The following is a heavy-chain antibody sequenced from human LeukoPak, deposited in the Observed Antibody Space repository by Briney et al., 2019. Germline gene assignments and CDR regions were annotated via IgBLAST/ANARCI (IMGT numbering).Heavy chain of an antibody. Sequence: GGSLRLSCAASGFTFDDYAMRWVRQAPGKGLEWVLGISWNSGSIGYADSVKGRFTISRDNAKNSLYLQMNSLRAEDTALYYCAKGMRRGTAMVTDFDYWGQGTLVTVSS. J-gene: IGHJ4*02. CDR3: AKGMRRGTAMVTDFDY. D-gene: IGHD5-18*01. CDR2: ISWNSGSI. CDR1: GFTFDDYA. V-gene: IGHV3-9*01.